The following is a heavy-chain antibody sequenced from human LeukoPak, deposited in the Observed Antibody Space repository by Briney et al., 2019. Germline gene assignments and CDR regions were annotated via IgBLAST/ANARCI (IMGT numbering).Heavy chain of an antibody. CDR2: ISYDGSNK. V-gene: IGHV3-30-3*01. CDR1: GFTFSSYA. CDR3: ARERLRFDYYYGMDV. J-gene: IGHJ6*02. D-gene: IGHD5-12*01. Sequence: PGRSLRLSCAASGFTFSSYAMHWVRQAPGKGLEWVAVISYDGSNKYYADSVKGRFTISRDNSKSTLYLQMNSLRAEDTAVYYCARERLRFDYYYGMDVWGQGTTVTVSS.